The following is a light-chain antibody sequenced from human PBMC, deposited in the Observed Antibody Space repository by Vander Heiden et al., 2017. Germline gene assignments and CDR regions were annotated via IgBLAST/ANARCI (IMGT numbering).Light chain of an antibody. CDR2: AAS. CDR1: QSISSY. Sequence: DIQMTQSPSSLSASVGDRVTITCRASQSISSYLNWYQQKPGKAPKLLIYAASSLQSGVPSRFSGSGSGTDFTLTISSLQPEDFATYYCQQCYSTPPTFGDGTKVDIK. J-gene: IGKJ3*01. CDR3: QQCYSTPPT. V-gene: IGKV1-39*01.